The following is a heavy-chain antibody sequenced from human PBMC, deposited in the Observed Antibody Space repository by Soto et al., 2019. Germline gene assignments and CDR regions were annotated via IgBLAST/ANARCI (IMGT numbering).Heavy chain of an antibody. CDR1: GFTFSSNA. Sequence: GSLRLSCAASGFTFSSNAMSWVRRAQGKGLEWVSAISGSGGSTYYADSVKGRFTISRDNSKNTLYLQMNSLRAEDTAVYYCAKDRPVVPAAMPGDYWGQGTLVTVSS. D-gene: IGHD2-2*01. CDR2: ISGSGGST. J-gene: IGHJ4*02. CDR3: AKDRPVVPAAMPGDY. V-gene: IGHV3-23*01.